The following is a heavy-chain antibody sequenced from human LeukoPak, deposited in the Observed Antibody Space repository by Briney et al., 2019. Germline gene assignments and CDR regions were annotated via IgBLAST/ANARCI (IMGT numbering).Heavy chain of an antibody. CDR1: GGTVSSYA. D-gene: IGHD3-10*01. CDR2: IIPIFGTA. V-gene: IGHV1-69*13. J-gene: IGHJ6*04. CDR3: ARLYGGSGSYPYYGMDV. Sequence: SVKVSCKASGGTVSSYAISWERQAPGQGLEWMGGIIPIFGTANYAQKFQGRVTITADESTSTAYMELSSLRSEDTAVYYCARLYGGSGSYPYYGMDVWGKGTTVTVSS.